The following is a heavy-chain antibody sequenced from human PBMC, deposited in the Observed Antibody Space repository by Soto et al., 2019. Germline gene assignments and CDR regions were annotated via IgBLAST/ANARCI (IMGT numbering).Heavy chain of an antibody. CDR2: IFYSGTI. J-gene: IGHJ4*02. CDR1: GGSISSDGYY. Sequence: PSETLSLTCTVSGGSISSDGYYWSWIRQHPGKGLEWIGYIFYSGTIYYNPSLKSRVTILVDSSKKQFSLKLTSVTAADTAVYYCTREGRINKSDLDYWGQGTLVTVSS. CDR3: TREGRINKSDLDY. V-gene: IGHV4-31*03.